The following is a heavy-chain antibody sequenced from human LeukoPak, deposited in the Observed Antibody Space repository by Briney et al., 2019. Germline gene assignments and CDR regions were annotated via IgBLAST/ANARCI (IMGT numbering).Heavy chain of an antibody. V-gene: IGHV3-7*01. D-gene: IGHD3-22*01. CDR2: IKQDRSEK. CDR1: GFTFSNYW. CDR3: ARAPDHYDSSGPFDY. Sequence: GGSLRLSCAASGFTFSNYWMSWVRQAPGKGLEWVANIKQDRSEKYYVDSVKGRFTISRDNAKNSLYLQMNSLRAEDTAVYYCARAPDHYDSSGPFDYWGQGTLVTVSS. J-gene: IGHJ4*02.